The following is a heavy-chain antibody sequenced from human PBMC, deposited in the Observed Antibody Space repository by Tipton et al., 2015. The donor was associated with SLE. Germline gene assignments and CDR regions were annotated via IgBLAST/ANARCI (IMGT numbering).Heavy chain of an antibody. J-gene: IGHJ1*01. CDR2: IYPGDSDT. Sequence: QSGPEVRKPGESLKISCKGSGYSFTSYWIGWVRQMPGKGLEWMGIIYPGDSDTRYSPSFQGQVPISADKSISTAYLQWSSLKASDTAMYYCARQGIWFGELFPEYFQHWGQGTLVTVSS. CDR3: ARQGIWFGELFPEYFQH. CDR1: GYSFTSYW. V-gene: IGHV5-51*01. D-gene: IGHD3-10*01.